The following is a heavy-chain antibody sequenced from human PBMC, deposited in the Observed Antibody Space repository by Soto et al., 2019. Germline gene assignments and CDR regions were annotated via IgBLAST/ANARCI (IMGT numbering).Heavy chain of an antibody. CDR1: GFTFSSYA. CDR2: ISYDGSNK. Sequence: QVQLVESGGGVVQPGRSLRLSCAASGFTFSSYAMHWVRQAPGKGLEWVAVISYDGSNKYYADSVKGRFTISRDNSKNTLYLQMNSLRAEDTAVYYCARGGGIVGATTPFDYWGQGTLVTVSS. CDR3: ARGGGIVGATTPFDY. V-gene: IGHV3-30-3*01. D-gene: IGHD1-26*01. J-gene: IGHJ4*02.